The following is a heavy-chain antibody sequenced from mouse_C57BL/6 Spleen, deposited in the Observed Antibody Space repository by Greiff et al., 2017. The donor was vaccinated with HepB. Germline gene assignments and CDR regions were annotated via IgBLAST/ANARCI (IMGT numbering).Heavy chain of an antibody. V-gene: IGHV3-1*01. CDR1: GYSITSGYD. Sequence: EVKLHESGPGMVKPSQSLSLTCTVTGYSITSGYDWHWIRHFPGNKLEWMGYISYSGSTNYNPSLKSRISITHDTSKNHFFLKLNSVTTEDTATYYCAREDGSSWFAYWGQGTLVTVSA. CDR2: ISYSGST. D-gene: IGHD1-1*01. CDR3: AREDGSSWFAY. J-gene: IGHJ3*01.